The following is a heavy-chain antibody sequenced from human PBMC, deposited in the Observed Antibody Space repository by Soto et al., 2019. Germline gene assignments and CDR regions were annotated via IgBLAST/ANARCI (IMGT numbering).Heavy chain of an antibody. V-gene: IGHV3-23*01. Sequence: EVQLLESGGGLVQPGGSLRLSCAASGFTFSSYAMSWVRQAPGKGLEWVSAISGSGGSTYYADSVKGRFTISRDNSKNTLYLQMNSLRAEDTAVYYCAKGAAALYDRSGYYDYWGQGTLVTVSS. J-gene: IGHJ4*02. CDR2: ISGSGGST. CDR3: AKGAAALYDRSGYYDY. D-gene: IGHD3-22*01. CDR1: GFTFSSYA.